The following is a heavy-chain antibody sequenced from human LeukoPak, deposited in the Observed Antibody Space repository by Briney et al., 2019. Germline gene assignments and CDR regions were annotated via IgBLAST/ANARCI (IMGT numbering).Heavy chain of an antibody. J-gene: IGHJ4*02. CDR1: GFLFIRYW. D-gene: IGHD1-14*01. CDR2: MNEDGSEK. Sequence: PGGSLRLSRAAYGFLFIRYWMSWVRQAPAKGVEWVANMNEDGSEKYYVESMKGRFTISRDNVKNSLYLQINSLRAEDTAVYYCARDSFETDIDYWGQGTLVTVSS. CDR3: ARDSFETDIDY. V-gene: IGHV3-7*01.